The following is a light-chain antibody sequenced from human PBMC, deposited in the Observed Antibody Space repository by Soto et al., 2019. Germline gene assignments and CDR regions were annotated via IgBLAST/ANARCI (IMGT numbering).Light chain of an antibody. CDR3: QSYDSSLSGSFV. Sequence: QCVLTQPPSVSGAPGERVTISCSGSSSNIGAGYDVHWYQQLPGTAPKLVIFVNTDRPSGVPDRFSGSKSGTSASLVITGLQAEDEADYYCQSYDSSLSGSFVFGTGTKVTV. CDR2: VNT. J-gene: IGLJ1*01. V-gene: IGLV1-40*01. CDR1: SSNIGAGYD.